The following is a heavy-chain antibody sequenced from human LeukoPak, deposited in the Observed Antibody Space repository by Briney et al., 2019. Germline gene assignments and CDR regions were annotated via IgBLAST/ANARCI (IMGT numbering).Heavy chain of an antibody. D-gene: IGHD5-24*01. J-gene: IGHJ4*02. V-gene: IGHV3-30*18. CDR1: GFTFSSYG. Sequence: GRSLRLSCAASGFTFSSYGMHWVRQAPGKGLEWVAVISYDGSNKYYADSVKGRFTISRDNSKNTLYLQMNSLRAEDTAVYYCAKGPWLQPRDYWGQGTLVTVSS. CDR2: ISYDGSNK. CDR3: AKGPWLQPRDY.